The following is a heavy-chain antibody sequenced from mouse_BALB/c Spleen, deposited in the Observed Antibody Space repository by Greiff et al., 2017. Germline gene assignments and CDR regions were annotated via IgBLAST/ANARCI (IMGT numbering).Heavy chain of an antibody. D-gene: IGHD2-12*01. V-gene: IGHV1S81*02. CDR3: AKGCYDGRFAY. CDR2: INPSNGRT. Sequence: QVQLQQPGAELVKPGASVKLSCKASGYTFTSYWMHWVKQRPGQGLEWIGEINPSNGRTNYNEKFKSKATLTVDKSSSTAYMQLSSLTSEDSAVYYCAKGCYDGRFAYWGQGTLVTVSA. J-gene: IGHJ3*01. CDR1: GYTFTSYW.